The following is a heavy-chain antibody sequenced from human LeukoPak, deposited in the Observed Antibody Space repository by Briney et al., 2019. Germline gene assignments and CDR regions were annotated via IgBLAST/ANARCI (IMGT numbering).Heavy chain of an antibody. J-gene: IGHJ6*02. CDR1: GFTFSDYY. CDR2: ISSSGSTI. Sequence: PGGSLRLSCAASGFTFSDYYMSWIRQAPGKGLEWVSYISSSGSTIYYADSVKGRFTISRDNAKNSLYLQMNSLRAEDTAVYYCARRIRERGEEDYYYYGMDVWGQGTTVTVSS. CDR3: ARRIRERGEEDYYYYGMDV. D-gene: IGHD3-10*01. V-gene: IGHV3-11*01.